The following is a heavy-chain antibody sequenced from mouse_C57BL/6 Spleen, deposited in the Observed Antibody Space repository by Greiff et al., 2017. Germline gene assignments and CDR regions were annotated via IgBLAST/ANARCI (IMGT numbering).Heavy chain of an antibody. V-gene: IGHV8-8*01. J-gene: IGHJ1*03. D-gene: IGHD1-1*01. CDR1: GFSLSTFGMG. Sequence: QVTLKVSGPGILQPSQTLSLTCSFSGFSLSTFGMGVVWIRQPSGKGLEWLAHIWWDDDKYYNPALKSRLTISKDTSKNQVFLKLANVDTADTATDYCARINESYGSSYRYFDGWGTGTTVTVSS. CDR2: IWWDDDK. CDR3: ARINESYGSSYRYFDG.